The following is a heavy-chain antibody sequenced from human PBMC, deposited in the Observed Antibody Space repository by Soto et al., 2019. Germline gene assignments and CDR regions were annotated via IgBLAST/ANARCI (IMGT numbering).Heavy chain of an antibody. Sequence: PSWTLSLACAVSGGSISSSIDDGGWIRQPPGKGLEWIGSIYYSGSTYYNPSLKSRVTISVDTSKNQFSLKLSSVTAADTAVYYCARHRRYSSSWSYPDYWGQGTLVTVSS. CDR1: GGSISSSIDD. CDR3: ARHRRYSSSWSYPDY. CDR2: IYYSGST. D-gene: IGHD6-13*01. J-gene: IGHJ4*02. V-gene: IGHV4-39*01.